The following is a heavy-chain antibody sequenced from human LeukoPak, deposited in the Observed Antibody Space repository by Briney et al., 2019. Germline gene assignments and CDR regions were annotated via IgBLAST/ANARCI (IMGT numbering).Heavy chain of an antibody. Sequence: GASVKVSCKASGYTFTSYYMHWVRQATGQGLEWMGWMNPNSGNTGYAQKFQGRVTMTRNTSISTAYMELSSLRSEDTAVYYCARARGSTHGGAFDIWGQGTMVTVSS. J-gene: IGHJ3*02. CDR2: MNPNSGNT. V-gene: IGHV1-8*02. D-gene: IGHD2-15*01. CDR3: ARARGSTHGGAFDI. CDR1: GYTFTSYY.